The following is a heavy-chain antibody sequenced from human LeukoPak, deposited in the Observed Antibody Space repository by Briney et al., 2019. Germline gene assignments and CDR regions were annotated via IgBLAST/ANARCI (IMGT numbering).Heavy chain of an antibody. J-gene: IGHJ6*02. Sequence: GASVTVSCTASGGTFSSYAISWVRQAPGQGLEWMGGIIPIFGTANYAQKFQGRVTITADESTSTAYMELSSLRSEDTAVYYCASPNYDFWSGYPAYYYGMDVWGQGTTVTVSS. CDR3: ASPNYDFWSGYPAYYYGMDV. V-gene: IGHV1-69*01. CDR2: IIPIFGTA. D-gene: IGHD3-3*01. CDR1: GGTFSSYA.